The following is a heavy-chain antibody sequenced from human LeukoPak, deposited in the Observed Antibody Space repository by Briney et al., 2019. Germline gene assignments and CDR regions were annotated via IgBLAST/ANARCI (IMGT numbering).Heavy chain of an antibody. CDR1: GGSISSYY. CDR3: ASADSSGYASFDY. Sequence: SETLSLTCTVSGGSISSYYWSWIQQPPGKGLEWIGYIYYSGSTNYNPSLKSRVTTSVDTSKNQFSLKLSSVTAADTAVYYCASADSSGYASFDYWGQGTLVTVSS. CDR2: IYYSGST. D-gene: IGHD3-22*01. V-gene: IGHV4-59*01. J-gene: IGHJ4*02.